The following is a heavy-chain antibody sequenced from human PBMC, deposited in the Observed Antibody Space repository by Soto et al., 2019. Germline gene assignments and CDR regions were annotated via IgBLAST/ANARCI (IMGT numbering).Heavy chain of an antibody. D-gene: IGHD6-6*01. CDR1: GGSISSGGFS. CDR2: IYHSGST. V-gene: IGHV4-30-2*01. Sequence: QLQLQESGSGLVKPSQTLSLTCAVSGGSISSGGFSWSWIRQPPGKGLESIGYIYHSGSTYYNPSRKRRXTXSXXRSKNRFSLKLSSVTAADTAVYYCAGGIAARPLGYWGQGTLVTVSS. J-gene: IGHJ4*02. CDR3: AGGIAARPLGY.